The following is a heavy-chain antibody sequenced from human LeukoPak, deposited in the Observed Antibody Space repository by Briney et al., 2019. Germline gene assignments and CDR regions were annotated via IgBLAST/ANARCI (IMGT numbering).Heavy chain of an antibody. Sequence: GGSLRLSCAAPGFTFSSYAMSWVRQAPGKGLEWVSAISGSGGSTYYADSVKGRFTISRDNSKNTLYLQMNSLRAEDTAVYYCAKDGSTSLNWNYVSFWNYWGQGTLVTVSS. CDR2: ISGSGGST. CDR1: GFTFSSYA. CDR3: AKDGSTSLNWNYVSFWNY. D-gene: IGHD1-7*01. J-gene: IGHJ4*02. V-gene: IGHV3-23*01.